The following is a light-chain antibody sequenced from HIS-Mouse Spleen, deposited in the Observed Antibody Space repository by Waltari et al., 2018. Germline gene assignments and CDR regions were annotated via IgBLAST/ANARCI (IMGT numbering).Light chain of an antibody. CDR3: SSYTSSSTLWV. Sequence: QSALTQPASVSGSPGQSITISCPGTSSYVGGYNYVPWYQQHPGKAPKLMIYEVSNRPSGVSNRFSGSKSGNTASLTISGLQAEDEADYYCSSYTSSSTLWVFGGGTKLTVL. CDR2: EVS. J-gene: IGLJ3*02. CDR1: SSYVGGYNY. V-gene: IGLV2-14*01.